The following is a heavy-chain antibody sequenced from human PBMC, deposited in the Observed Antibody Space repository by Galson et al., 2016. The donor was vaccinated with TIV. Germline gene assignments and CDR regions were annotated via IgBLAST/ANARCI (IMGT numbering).Heavy chain of an antibody. J-gene: IGHJ3*02. V-gene: IGHV4-31*03. D-gene: IGHD3-9*01. Sequence: TLSLTCNVSGASISNDGYYWTWIRQASGKGLEWIGNVYNRGSTSYNPSLKSRVAISVDTATNQFSLRLSSVTAADTAVYFCARVGRFQYFDWPNGAFDIWGRGTMVTISS. CDR2: VYNRGST. CDR1: GASISNDGYY. CDR3: ARVGRFQYFDWPNGAFDI.